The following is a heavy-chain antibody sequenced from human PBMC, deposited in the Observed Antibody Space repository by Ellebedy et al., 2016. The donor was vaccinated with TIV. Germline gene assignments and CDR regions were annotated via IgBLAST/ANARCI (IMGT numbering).Heavy chain of an antibody. CDR2: ISSNGGGT. CDR1: GFPFSIYA. D-gene: IGHD2-8*01. V-gene: IGHV3-23*01. CDR3: AKDLGLARQWGFDY. J-gene: IGHJ4*02. Sequence: GESLKISCAASGFPFSIYAMGWVRQAPGKGLEWVSTISSNGGGTYYPNSVEGRFTISRDNSNNTLWLQMSSLRAEDTARYFCAKDLGLARQWGFDYWGQGTLVTVSS.